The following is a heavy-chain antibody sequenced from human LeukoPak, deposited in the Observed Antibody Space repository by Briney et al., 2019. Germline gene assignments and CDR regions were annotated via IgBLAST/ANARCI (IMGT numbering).Heavy chain of an antibody. CDR1: GGSISSSSYY. V-gene: IGHV4-39*01. Sequence: PSETLSLTCTVSGGSISSSSYYWGWIRQPPGKGLEWIGSIYYSGSTYYNPSLKSRVTISVDTSKNQFSLKLSSVTAADTAVYYCARGCPYSSSWYDYYYYYMDVWGKGTTVTVSS. D-gene: IGHD6-13*01. CDR3: ARGCPYSSSWYDYYYYYMDV. CDR2: IYYSGST. J-gene: IGHJ6*03.